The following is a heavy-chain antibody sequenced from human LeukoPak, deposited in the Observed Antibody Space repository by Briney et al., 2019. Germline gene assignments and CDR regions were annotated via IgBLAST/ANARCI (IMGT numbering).Heavy chain of an antibody. CDR3: ANYGAAAGFDY. V-gene: IGHV3-30*04. CDR1: GFTFSSYA. J-gene: IGHJ4*02. Sequence: GGSLRLSCAASGFTFSSYAMHWVRQAPGKGLEWVAVISYDGSNKYYADSVKGRFTISRDNSKNTLYLQMNSLRAEDTALYYCANYGAAAGFDYWGQGTLVTVSS. D-gene: IGHD6-13*01. CDR2: ISYDGSNK.